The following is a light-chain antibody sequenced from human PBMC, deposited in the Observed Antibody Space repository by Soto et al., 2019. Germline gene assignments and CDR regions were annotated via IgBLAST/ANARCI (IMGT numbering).Light chain of an antibody. CDR3: QQYGGSPGT. CDR2: GAS. CDR1: QTVTNRY. V-gene: IGKV3-20*01. Sequence: EIVLTKSPGTLSLSPGERATLSCRASQTVTNRYLAWYQQKPGQAPRLLIFGASIRDTGIPDRLSGSGSGTDFTLTISRLESEDFAVYYCQQYGGSPGTFGQGTKV. J-gene: IGKJ1*01.